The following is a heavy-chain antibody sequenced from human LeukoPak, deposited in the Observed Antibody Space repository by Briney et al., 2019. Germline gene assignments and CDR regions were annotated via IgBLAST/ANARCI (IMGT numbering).Heavy chain of an antibody. J-gene: IGHJ6*02. Sequence: PGGSLRLSCAASGFTFSSYAMHWVRQAPGKGMEWVAVISYDGSNKYYADSVKGRFTISRDNSKNTLYVQMNSLRAEDTASYYCARDKWELPCYYYGMDVWGQGTTVTVSS. CDR2: ISYDGSNK. CDR3: ARDKWELPCYYYGMDV. CDR1: GFTFSSYA. V-gene: IGHV3-30*04. D-gene: IGHD1-26*01.